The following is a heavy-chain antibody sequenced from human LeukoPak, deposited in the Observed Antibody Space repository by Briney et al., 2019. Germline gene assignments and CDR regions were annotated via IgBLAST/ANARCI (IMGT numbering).Heavy chain of an antibody. J-gene: IGHJ6*02. CDR3: AGTPVVTAFYYYYGMDV. V-gene: IGHV1-69*04. CDR1: GGTFSSYA. D-gene: IGHD2-21*02. CDR2: IIPILGIA. Sequence: SVKVSCKASGGTFSSYAISWVRQAPGQGHEWMGRIIPILGIANYAQKFQGRVTITADKSTSTAYMELSSLRSEDTAVYYCAGTPVVTAFYYYYGMDVWGQGTTVTVSS.